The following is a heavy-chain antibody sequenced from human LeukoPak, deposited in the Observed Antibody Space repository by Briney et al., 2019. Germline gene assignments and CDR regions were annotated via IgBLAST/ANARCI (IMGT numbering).Heavy chain of an antibody. V-gene: IGHV1-46*01. CDR1: GYIFISYY. Sequence: GASVKVSCKASGYIFISYYIHWVRQAPGQGLEWMGVINPSDGSTNYAQKYQDRVTMTRDTSTRTVYMQLSSLRSDDTAVYYCARDGPLYSSFDYWGQGTLVTVSS. J-gene: IGHJ4*02. CDR2: INPSDGST. CDR3: ARDGPLYSSFDY. D-gene: IGHD5-18*01.